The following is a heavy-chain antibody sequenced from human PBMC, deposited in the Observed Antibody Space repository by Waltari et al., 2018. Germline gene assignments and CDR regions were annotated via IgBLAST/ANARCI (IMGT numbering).Heavy chain of an antibody. D-gene: IGHD6-13*01. V-gene: IGHV1-2*02. CDR1: GYTFTGYY. Sequence: QVQLVQSGAEVKKPGASVKVSCKASGYTFTGYYMHWVQQAPGQGLEWMGWINPNSGGTNYAQKFQGRVTMTRDTSISTAYMELSRLRSDDTAVYYCARQIAAAAVYYYYGMDVWGQGTTVTVSS. J-gene: IGHJ6*02. CDR3: ARQIAAAAVYYYYGMDV. CDR2: INPNSGGT.